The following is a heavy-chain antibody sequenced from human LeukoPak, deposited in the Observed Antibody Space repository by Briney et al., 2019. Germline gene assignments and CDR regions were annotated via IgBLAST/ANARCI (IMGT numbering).Heavy chain of an antibody. Sequence: GRSLRLSCAASGFTFSSYAMRWVRQAPGKGLEWVAVISYDGSNKYYADSVKGRFTISRDNSKNTLYLQMNSLRAEDTAVYYCAWVKQLVPDYYYYYGMDVWGQGTTVTVSS. CDR1: GFTFSSYA. D-gene: IGHD6-6*01. J-gene: IGHJ6*02. V-gene: IGHV3-30-3*01. CDR2: ISYDGSNK. CDR3: AWVKQLVPDYYYYYGMDV.